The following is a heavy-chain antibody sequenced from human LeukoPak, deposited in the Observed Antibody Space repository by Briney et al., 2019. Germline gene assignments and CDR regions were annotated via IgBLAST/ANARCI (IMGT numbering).Heavy chain of an antibody. CDR2: IGTAGDT. Sequence: GGSLRLSCAASGCTFTTCDMHWVRQATGKGLEWVSAIGTAGDTYYPGSVKGRFTISRENAKNSLYLQMNSLRAGDTAVYYCARVCQVGAIRGPFDIWGQGTMVTVSS. J-gene: IGHJ3*02. CDR3: ARVCQVGAIRGPFDI. CDR1: GCTFTTCD. D-gene: IGHD1-26*01. V-gene: IGHV3-13*04.